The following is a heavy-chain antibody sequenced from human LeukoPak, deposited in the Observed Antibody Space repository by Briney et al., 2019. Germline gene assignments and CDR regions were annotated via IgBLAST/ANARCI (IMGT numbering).Heavy chain of an antibody. D-gene: IGHD5-24*01. CDR3: ARHLGKDGYNYYFDY. CDR1: GGSIGSFY. CDR2: INSDGSA. V-gene: IGHV4-59*08. J-gene: IGHJ4*02. Sequence: PSETLSLTCTVSGGSIGSFYWSWIRQSPGKGLEWLGYINSDGSANNNPSLESRVTISVDTSKNQFSLRLTSVTAADTAVYYCARHLGKDGYNYYFDYWGQGTLVTVSS.